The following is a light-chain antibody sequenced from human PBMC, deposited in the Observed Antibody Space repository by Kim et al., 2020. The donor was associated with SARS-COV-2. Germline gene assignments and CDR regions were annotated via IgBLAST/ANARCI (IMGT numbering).Light chain of an antibody. CDR2: DVS. V-gene: IGLV2-14*01. J-gene: IGLJ1*01. Sequence: QSALTQPASVSGSPGQSITISCTGTSSDVGGYNYVSWYQQHPGKAPKLMIYDVSKRPSGVSNRFSGSKSGNTASLTISGLQAEDEADYYCSSYTSSSTYYVFGTGTMFTVL. CDR3: SSYTSSSTYYV. CDR1: SSDVGGYNY.